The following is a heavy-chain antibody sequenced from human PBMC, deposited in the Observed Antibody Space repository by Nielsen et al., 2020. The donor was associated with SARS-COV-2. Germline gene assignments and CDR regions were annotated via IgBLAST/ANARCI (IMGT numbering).Heavy chain of an antibody. Sequence: SETLSLTCTVSGGSISSGDYYWTWIRQPPGMGLEYIGYISYSGSTYYDPSLKSRVTISVDTSKNQFSLKLTSVTAADTAVYYCARGGSYSDYWGQGTLVTVSS. CDR3: ARGGSYSDY. V-gene: IGHV4-30-4*01. D-gene: IGHD3-16*01. CDR2: ISYSGST. J-gene: IGHJ4*02. CDR1: GGSISSGDYY.